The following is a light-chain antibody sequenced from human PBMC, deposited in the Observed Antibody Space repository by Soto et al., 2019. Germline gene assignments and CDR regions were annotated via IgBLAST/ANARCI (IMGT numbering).Light chain of an antibody. CDR2: AAS. Sequence: EIVLTQSPGTLSLSPGETATLSCRASQSVSHLAWYHQKPGQAPRLLVYAASSTATGIPASFSGSGPGTDFTLTISRLEPEDVAVYYHQHYGGSPLYTVGQGTRLEIK. CDR3: QHYGGSPLYT. J-gene: IGKJ2*01. V-gene: IGKV3-20*01. CDR1: QSVSH.